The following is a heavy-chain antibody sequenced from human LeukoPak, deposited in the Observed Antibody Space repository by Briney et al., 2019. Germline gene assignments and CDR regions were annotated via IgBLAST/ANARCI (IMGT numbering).Heavy chain of an antibody. D-gene: IGHD7-27*01. J-gene: IGHJ4*02. CDR1: GFTFSTYA. V-gene: IGHV3-23*01. CDR2: ISVSDDTT. Sequence: PGGSLRLSCAASGFTFSTYAMIWVRQAPGKGLEWVSTISVSDDTTYYADSVKGRFTISRDNSKNTLYLQMNSLRAEDTARYYCARDPNWGSGYWGQGTLVIVSS. CDR3: ARDPNWGSGY.